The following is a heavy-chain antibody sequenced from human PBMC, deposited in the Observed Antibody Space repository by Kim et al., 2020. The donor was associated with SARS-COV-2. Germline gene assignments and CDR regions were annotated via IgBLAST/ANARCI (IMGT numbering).Heavy chain of an antibody. CDR2: IIPIFGTA. V-gene: IGHV1-69*13. Sequence: SVKVSCKASGGTFSSYAISWVRQAPGQGLEWMGGIIPIFGTANYAQKFQGRVTITADESTSTAYMELSSLRSEDTAVYYCARLVHLMDDYYGSGSYYYYYGMDVWGQGTTVTVSS. CDR1: GGTFSSYA. J-gene: IGHJ6*02. D-gene: IGHD3-10*01. CDR3: ARLVHLMDDYYGSGSYYYYYGMDV.